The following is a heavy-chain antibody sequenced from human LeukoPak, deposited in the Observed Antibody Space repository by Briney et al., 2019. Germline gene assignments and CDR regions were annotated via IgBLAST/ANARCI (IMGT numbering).Heavy chain of an antibody. D-gene: IGHD2-15*01. CDR2: IYHSGAT. Sequence: SETLSLTCAVSGGSISSSSSICWTWVRQPPGKGLEWIGEIYHSGATNYNPSLKSRVTMLLDKSKNQFSLKLNSVTAADTAVYYCARSSGGETLGLDYWGQGTLVTVSS. CDR1: GGSISSSSSIC. V-gene: IGHV4-4*02. J-gene: IGHJ4*02. CDR3: ARSSGGETLGLDY.